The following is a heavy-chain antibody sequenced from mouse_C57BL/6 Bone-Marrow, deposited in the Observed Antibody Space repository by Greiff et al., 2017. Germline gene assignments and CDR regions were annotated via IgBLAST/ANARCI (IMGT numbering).Heavy chain of an antibody. CDR1: GFNIKDDY. Sequence: EVQLQQSGAELVRPGASVKLSCTASGFNIKDDYMHWVKQRPEQGLEWIGWIDPENGDTEYASKFQGKAPITADTSSNTAYLQLSSLTSEDTAVYYCTVYYGSSYVAWFAYWGQGTLVTVSA. D-gene: IGHD1-1*01. J-gene: IGHJ3*01. CDR3: TVYYGSSYVAWFAY. V-gene: IGHV14-4*01. CDR2: IDPENGDT.